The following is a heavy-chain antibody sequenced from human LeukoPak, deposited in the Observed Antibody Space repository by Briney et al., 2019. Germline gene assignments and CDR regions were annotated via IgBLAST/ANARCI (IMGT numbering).Heavy chain of an antibody. Sequence: SQTLSLTCTISGGSISSGSYYWSWIRQPAGKGLEWIGRIYTSGSTNYNPSLKSRVTISVDTSKNQFSLKLSSVTAADTAVYYCLGYCSSTSCQNDYWGQGTLVTVSS. CDR1: GGSISSGSYY. CDR2: IYTSGST. D-gene: IGHD2-2*01. V-gene: IGHV4-61*02. CDR3: LGYCSSTSCQNDY. J-gene: IGHJ4*02.